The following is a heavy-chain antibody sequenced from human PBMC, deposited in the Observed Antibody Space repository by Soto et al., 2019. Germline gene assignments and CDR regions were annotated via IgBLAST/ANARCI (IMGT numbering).Heavy chain of an antibody. CDR2: ISGSGGST. CDR3: AKEALGGATSDY. Sequence: EVQLLESGGGLVQPGGSLRLSCAASGFTFTTYAMNWVRQAPGKGLEWVSAISGSGGSTYYADSVKCRFTISRDNSKNTLYLQMNSLRAEDTAVYYCAKEALGGATSDYWGQGTLVTVSS. V-gene: IGHV3-23*01. CDR1: GFTFTTYA. D-gene: IGHD1-26*01. J-gene: IGHJ4*02.